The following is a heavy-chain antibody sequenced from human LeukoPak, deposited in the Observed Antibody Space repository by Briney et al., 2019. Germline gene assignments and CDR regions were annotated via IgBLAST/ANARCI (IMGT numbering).Heavy chain of an antibody. D-gene: IGHD6-19*01. Sequence: PSETLSLTCTVSGGSISSYYWSWIRQPPGKGLEWIGYIYYSGRTNYNPSLKSRVTISVDTSKNQFSLKLSSVTAADTAVYYCARGFSSGWLDYWGQGTLVTVSS. CDR1: GGSISSYY. CDR2: IYYSGRT. CDR3: ARGFSSGWLDY. J-gene: IGHJ4*02. V-gene: IGHV4-59*01.